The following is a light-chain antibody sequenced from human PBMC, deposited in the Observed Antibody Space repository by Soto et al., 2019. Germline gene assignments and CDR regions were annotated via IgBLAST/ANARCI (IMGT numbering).Light chain of an antibody. V-gene: IGKV1-5*01. CDR3: QQYSTYWT. CDR2: DAS. CDR1: QSISTW. Sequence: DIQMTPYASTLSVSVGDRVTITFRASQSISTWLAWYQQKPGKAPKVLIYDASTLENGVPSRFSGSGSGTEFTLTISSLQPDDFATYYCQQYSTYWTFGLGPNVDIK. J-gene: IGKJ1*01.